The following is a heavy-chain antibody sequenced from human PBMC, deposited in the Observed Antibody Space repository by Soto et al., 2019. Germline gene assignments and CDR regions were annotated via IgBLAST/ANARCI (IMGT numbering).Heavy chain of an antibody. D-gene: IGHD3-9*01. CDR2: IIPIFGTA. CDR1: GGTSSSCA. CDR3: ARDSGXSGRGLRYFGWLFLFDY. J-gene: IGHJ4*02. V-gene: IGHV1-69*13. Sequence: ASVKVSCKASGGTSSSCAISWVRQAPGQGLEWMGGIIPIFGTANYAQKFQGRVTITADESTSTAYMELSSLRSEDTAVYYCARDSGXSGRGLRYFGWLFLFDYWGQGTLVTVSS.